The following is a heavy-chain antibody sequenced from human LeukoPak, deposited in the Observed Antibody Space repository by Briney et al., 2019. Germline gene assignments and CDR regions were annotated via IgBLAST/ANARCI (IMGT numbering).Heavy chain of an antibody. CDR2: IKQDGSEK. Sequence: PGRSLRLSCAASGFTFSSYAMHWVRQAPGKGLEWVANIKQDGSEKYYVDSVKGRFTISRDNAKNSLYLQMNSLRAEDTAVYYCARVYSYGTPYYYYYYMDVWGKGTTVTVSS. D-gene: IGHD5-18*01. J-gene: IGHJ6*03. CDR3: ARVYSYGTPYYYYYYMDV. CDR1: GFTFSSYA. V-gene: IGHV3-7*01.